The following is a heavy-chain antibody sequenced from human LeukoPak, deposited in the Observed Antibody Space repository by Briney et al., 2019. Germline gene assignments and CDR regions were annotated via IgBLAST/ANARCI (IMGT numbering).Heavy chain of an antibody. CDR1: GFTFSTYW. V-gene: IGHV3-74*01. CDR3: ASSGYSDYYYGTDV. Sequence: GGSLRLSCAASGFTFSTYWMHWVRQAPGKGLVWVSRINSDGSSINYADSVKGRFTISRDNAKNTLYLQMNSLRAEDTAVYYCASSGYSDYYYGTDVWGQGTTVTVSS. CDR2: INSDGSSI. D-gene: IGHD5-18*01. J-gene: IGHJ6*02.